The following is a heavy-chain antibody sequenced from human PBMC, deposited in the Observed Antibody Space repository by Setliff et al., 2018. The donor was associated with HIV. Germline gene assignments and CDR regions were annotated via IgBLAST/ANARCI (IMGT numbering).Heavy chain of an antibody. CDR1: GGSISSGDYF. Sequence: KASETLSLTCTVSGGSISSGDYFWSWIRQPPGKGLEWIGYIYYSGGAYCNPSLKSRVTISVDTSKNQFSLKLSSVTAADTAVYYCARAGGSGSYYWFDPWGQGTLVTVSS. CDR3: ARAGGSGSYYWFDP. V-gene: IGHV4-30-4*08. CDR2: IYYSGGA. J-gene: IGHJ5*02. D-gene: IGHD3-10*01.